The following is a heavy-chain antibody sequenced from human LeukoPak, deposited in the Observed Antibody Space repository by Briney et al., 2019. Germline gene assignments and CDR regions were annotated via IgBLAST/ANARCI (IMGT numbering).Heavy chain of an antibody. V-gene: IGHV3-23*01. CDR1: GFTFTSYA. J-gene: IGHJ2*01. Sequence: GGSLRLSCAASGFTFTSYAMSWIRQAPGKGLEWVSAISGGGENTYYGDSVKGRFTISRDNSKNTLYLQMNSLRAEDTATYYCAKPRAMTTGVGRYFDLWGRGTLVTVSS. CDR3: AKPRAMTTGVGRYFDL. CDR2: ISGGGENT. D-gene: IGHD1-1*01.